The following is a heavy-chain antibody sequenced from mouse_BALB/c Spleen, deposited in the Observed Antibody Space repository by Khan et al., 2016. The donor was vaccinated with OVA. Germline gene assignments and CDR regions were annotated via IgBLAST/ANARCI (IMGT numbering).Heavy chain of an antibody. J-gene: IGHJ3*01. D-gene: IGHD1-1*01. V-gene: IGHV1-77*01. CDR1: GYTFTDYI. Sequence: QVQLQQSVPELVNPGASLKVSCKATGYTFTDYIIGWVKQSTRQGLEWIGDIFPGSGTPYYNEKFKDKATLTADKSSNTAYMQLSSLTSEDSAVYVCVRGGYSVFAYWGQGTLVTVSA. CDR2: IFPGSGTP. CDR3: VRGGYSVFAY.